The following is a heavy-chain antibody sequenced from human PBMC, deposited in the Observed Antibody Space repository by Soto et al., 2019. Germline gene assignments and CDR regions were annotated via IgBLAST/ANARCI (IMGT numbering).Heavy chain of an antibody. D-gene: IGHD3-22*01. V-gene: IGHV4-59*01. Sequence: SETLSLTCTVSGGSISSYYWSWIRQPPGKGLEWIGYIYYSGSTNYNPSLKSRVTISVDTSKNQFSLKLSSVTAADTAVYYCARERTGYCDSSGPFAYWGRGTLVPVSS. CDR2: IYYSGST. CDR1: GGSISSYY. CDR3: ARERTGYCDSSGPFAY. J-gene: IGHJ4*02.